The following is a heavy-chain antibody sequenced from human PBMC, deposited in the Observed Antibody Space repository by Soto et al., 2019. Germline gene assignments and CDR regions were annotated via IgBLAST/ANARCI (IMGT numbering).Heavy chain of an antibody. D-gene: IGHD1-1*01. Sequence: TLSLTCSVSGGSISPYYWSWIRQPAGKGLEWIGRIYASGSTNYNPSLKSRVTMSVATSKNQFSLKLTSVTAADTATYYCARGGMVIIPTATAFDYWGQGTLVTVSS. CDR2: IYASGST. V-gene: IGHV4-4*07. J-gene: IGHJ4*02. CDR3: ARGGMVIIPTATAFDY. CDR1: GGSISPYY.